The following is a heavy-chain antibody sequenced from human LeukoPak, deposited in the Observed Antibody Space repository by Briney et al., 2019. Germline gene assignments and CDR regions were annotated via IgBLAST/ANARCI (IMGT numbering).Heavy chain of an antibody. CDR3: ARDQEPVAISVDY. CDR2: IYHSGST. Sequence: SETLSLTCAVSGYSISSGYYWGRIRQPPGKGLERIGSIYHSGSTYYNPSLKSRVTISVDTSKNQFSLKLSSVTAADTAVYYCARDQEPVAISVDYWGQGTLVTVSS. V-gene: IGHV4-38-2*02. J-gene: IGHJ4*02. CDR1: GYSISSGYY. D-gene: IGHD2-2*02.